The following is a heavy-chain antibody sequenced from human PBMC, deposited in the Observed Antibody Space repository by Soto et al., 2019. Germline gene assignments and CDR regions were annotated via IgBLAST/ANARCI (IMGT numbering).Heavy chain of an antibody. CDR1: GGSISSGDYY. D-gene: IGHD3-10*01. Sequence: TLSLTCTVSGGSISSGDYYWSWIRQPPGKGLEWIGYIYYSGSTYYNPSLKSRVTISVDTSKNQFSLKLSSVTAADTAVYYCARDQAGSGSYSLYYYYYGMDVWGQGTTVTVSS. CDR2: IYYSGST. J-gene: IGHJ6*02. CDR3: ARDQAGSGSYSLYYYYYGMDV. V-gene: IGHV4-30-4*01.